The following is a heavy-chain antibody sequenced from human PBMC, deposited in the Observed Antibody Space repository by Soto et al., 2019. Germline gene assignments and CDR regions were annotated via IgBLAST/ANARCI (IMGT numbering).Heavy chain of an antibody. Sequence: GGSLRLSCAASGFTFSSYAMSWVRQAPGKGLEWVSAISGSGGSTYYADSVKGRFTISRDNSKNTLYLQMNSLRAEDTAVYYCAKGESRIVVQKYYFDYWGQGTLVTVSS. CDR3: AKGESRIVVQKYYFDY. CDR2: ISGSGGST. D-gene: IGHD1-26*01. V-gene: IGHV3-23*01. J-gene: IGHJ4*02. CDR1: GFTFSSYA.